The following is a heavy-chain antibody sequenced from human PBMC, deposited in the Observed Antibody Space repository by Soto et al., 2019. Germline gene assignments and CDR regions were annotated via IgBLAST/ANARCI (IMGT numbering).Heavy chain of an antibody. J-gene: IGHJ4*02. V-gene: IGHV3-23*01. CDR3: AKGGYTFAYE. CDR2: ISPSASDT. D-gene: IGHD5-18*01. CDR1: GFSLSTSS. Sequence: PGGPLRLSCAASGFSLSTSSMAWVRQPPGKGLEWVSAISPSASDTLYADSVKGRFTISRDNSQNTLFLQMTSLRADDTAVYYCAKGGYTFAYEWGQGALVTVSS.